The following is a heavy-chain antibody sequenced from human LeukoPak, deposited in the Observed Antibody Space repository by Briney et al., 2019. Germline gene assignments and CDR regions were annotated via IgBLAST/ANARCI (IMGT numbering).Heavy chain of an antibody. CDR3: AKEGHSGSLYYFDY. V-gene: IGHV3-30*02. J-gene: IGHJ4*02. CDR1: GFTFSSYA. Sequence: PGGSLRLSCAASGFTFSSYAMSWVRQAPGTGLEWVAFIRYDGKNIYYADSVKGRFTISRDNSKNTLYLQMNSLRVEDTAVYFCAKEGHSGSLYYFDYWGQGTLVTVSS. CDR2: IRYDGKNI. D-gene: IGHD1-26*01.